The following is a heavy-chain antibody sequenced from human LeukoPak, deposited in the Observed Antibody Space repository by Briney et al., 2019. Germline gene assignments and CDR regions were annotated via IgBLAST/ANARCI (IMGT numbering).Heavy chain of an antibody. CDR2: ISYDGSNK. V-gene: IGHV3-30*04. J-gene: IGHJ3*02. Sequence: PGGSLRLSCAASGFTFISYAMHWVRPAPGKGLEWVAVISYDGSNKYYADSVKGRFTISRDNSKNTLYLQMNSPRAEDTAVYYCARGLSGSCPCDAFDSGGQGRMVTVHS. CDR3: ARGLSGSCPCDAFDS. CDR1: GFTFISYA. D-gene: IGHD3-10*01.